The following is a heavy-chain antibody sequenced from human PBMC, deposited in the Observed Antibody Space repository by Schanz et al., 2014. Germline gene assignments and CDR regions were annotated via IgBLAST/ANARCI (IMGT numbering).Heavy chain of an antibody. CDR1: GFTLSNSD. CDR2: IGYLGDT. CDR3: AREEGWGIAAAGPKHYYYGMDV. J-gene: IGHJ6*02. Sequence: EVQLVESGGGLVQPGGSLRLSCAASGFTLSNSDMHWVRQGTGKGLEWVSTIGYLGDTYYPDSVKGRFTVSRDNAKNSLYLQMNSLRAEDTAVYYCAREEGWGIAAAGPKHYYYGMDVWGQGTTVTVSS. V-gene: IGHV3-13*01. D-gene: IGHD6-13*01.